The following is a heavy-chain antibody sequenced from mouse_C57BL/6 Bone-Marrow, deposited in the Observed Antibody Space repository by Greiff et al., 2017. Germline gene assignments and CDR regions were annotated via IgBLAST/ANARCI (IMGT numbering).Heavy chain of an antibody. D-gene: IGHD1-1*01. CDR2: IYPGDGDT. Sequence: QVQLQQSGPELVKPGASVKLSCKASGYAFSSSWMNWVKQTPGKGLEWIGRIYPGDGDTNYTGKFKGTVTLTADKSSRTDYMQRSSLTSEDSAVYFCAGSGVTTVDWFDYWGQGTTLTVSS. CDR1: GYAFSSSW. J-gene: IGHJ2*01. CDR3: AGSGVTTVDWFDY. V-gene: IGHV1-82*01.